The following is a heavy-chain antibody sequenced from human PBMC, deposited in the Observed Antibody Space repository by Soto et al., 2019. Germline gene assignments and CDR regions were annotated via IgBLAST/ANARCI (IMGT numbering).Heavy chain of an antibody. Sequence: SGPTLVNPTQTLTLTCTFSGFSLSTSGVGVGWIRQPPGKALEWLALIYWDDDKRYSPSLKSRLTITKDTSKNQVVLTMTNMDPVDTATYYCAHSRTYYYGSGSYYYFDYWGQGTLVTVSS. V-gene: IGHV2-5*02. CDR1: GFSLSTSGVG. CDR2: IYWDDDK. J-gene: IGHJ4*02. CDR3: AHSRTYYYGSGSYYYFDY. D-gene: IGHD3-10*01.